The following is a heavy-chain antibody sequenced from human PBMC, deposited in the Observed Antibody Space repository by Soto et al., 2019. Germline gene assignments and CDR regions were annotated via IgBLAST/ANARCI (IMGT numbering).Heavy chain of an antibody. Sequence: GGSLRLSCAASGVTFGSDALNWVRHAPGQGLGGVPGISASGGSTYYAASVKGRFPISRDNCKNTLYLPMNSLRAEDTAVYYCAKDLPVPYYDVTDAFDIWGQGTMVTVSS. V-gene: IGHV3-23*01. CDR3: AKDLPVPYYDVTDAFDI. CDR1: GVTFGSDA. CDR2: ISASGGST. J-gene: IGHJ3*02. D-gene: IGHD3-22*01.